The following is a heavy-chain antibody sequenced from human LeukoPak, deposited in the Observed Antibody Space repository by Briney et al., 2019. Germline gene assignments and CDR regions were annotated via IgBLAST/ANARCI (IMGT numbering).Heavy chain of an antibody. CDR2: INPNSGGT. CDR3: ASGDMIDGD. Sequence: ASVKVSCKASGYRFTGHYMHWVRQAPGPGLEWMGWINPNSGGTNYAQKFQGRVTMTRDTSISTAYMEVSSLRFDDTAVYYCASGDMIDGDWGQGTLVTVSS. J-gene: IGHJ4*02. D-gene: IGHD3-22*01. V-gene: IGHV1-2*02. CDR1: GYRFTGHY.